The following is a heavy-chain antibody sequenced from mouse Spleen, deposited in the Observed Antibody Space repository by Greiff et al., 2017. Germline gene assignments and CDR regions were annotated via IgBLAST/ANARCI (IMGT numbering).Heavy chain of an antibody. J-gene: IGHJ3*01. Sequence: QVQLQQSGAELVKPGASVKMSCKASGYTFTSYWITWVKQRPGQGLEWIGDIYPGSGSTNYNEKFKSKATLTVDTSSSTAYMQLSSLTSEDSAVYYCARTLYDYDGVFAYWGQGTLVTVSA. CDR2: IYPGSGST. D-gene: IGHD2-4*01. V-gene: IGHV1-55*01. CDR1: GYTFTSYW. CDR3: ARTLYDYDGVFAY.